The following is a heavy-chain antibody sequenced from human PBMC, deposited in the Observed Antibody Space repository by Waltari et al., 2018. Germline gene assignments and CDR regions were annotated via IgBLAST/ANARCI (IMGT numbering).Heavy chain of an antibody. J-gene: IGHJ3*02. D-gene: IGHD3-10*01. Sequence: EVQLVESGGGLVQPGGSLKLSCAASGFTFSGSAMQWVRQASGKGLEWVGRIRSKANSYATAYAASVKGRFTISRDDSKNTAYLQMNSLKTEDTAVYYCTRTPEVLAFDIWGQGTMVTVSS. CDR1: GFTFSGSA. CDR2: IRSKANSYAT. CDR3: TRTPEVLAFDI. V-gene: IGHV3-73*02.